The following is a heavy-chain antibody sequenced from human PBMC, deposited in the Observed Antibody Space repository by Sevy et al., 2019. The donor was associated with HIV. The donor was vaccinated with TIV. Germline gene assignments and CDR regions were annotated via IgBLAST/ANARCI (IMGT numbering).Heavy chain of an antibody. J-gene: IGHJ4*02. Sequence: GGSLRLSCAASGFTFSSYAMYWVRQAPGKGLEWVAVISYDGSNKYYADSVKGRFTISRENSKNTLYLQMNSLRAEDTAVYYCARESVNYYGSGSYYNVNYFDYWGQGTLVTVSS. V-gene: IGHV3-30-3*01. D-gene: IGHD3-10*01. CDR2: ISYDGSNK. CDR1: GFTFSSYA. CDR3: ARESVNYYGSGSYYNVNYFDY.